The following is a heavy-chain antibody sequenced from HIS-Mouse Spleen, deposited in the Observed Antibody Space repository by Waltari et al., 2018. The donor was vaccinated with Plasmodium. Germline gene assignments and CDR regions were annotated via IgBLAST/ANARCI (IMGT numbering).Heavy chain of an antibody. CDR1: GGSFSGYY. Sequence: VQLQQWGAGLLKPSETLSLTCAVYGGSFSGYYWSWIRQPPGKGLEWIGDINHRGSTNYNPSLKSRVTISVDTSKNQFSLKLSSVTAADTAVYYCAGVTSSGVYWYFDLWGRGTLVTVSS. D-gene: IGHD3-3*01. V-gene: IGHV4-34*01. J-gene: IGHJ2*01. CDR2: INHRGST. CDR3: AGVTSSGVYWYFDL.